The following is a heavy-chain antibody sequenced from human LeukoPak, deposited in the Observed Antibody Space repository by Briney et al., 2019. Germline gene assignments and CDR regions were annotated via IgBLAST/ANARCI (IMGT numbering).Heavy chain of an antibody. J-gene: IGHJ6*03. CDR2: ISGSGGST. D-gene: IGHD1-14*01. CDR3: EKGWGVISSGNHLIAYYYYMDV. Sequence: GGSLRLSCAASGFTFSSYAMSWVRQAPGKGREWFSAISGSGGSTYYAYSVKGLLTISRDNSKNTLYLQMNSLRAEDRAVYYCEKGWGVISSGNHLIAYYYYMDVWGKGTTVTVSS. V-gene: IGHV3-23*01. CDR1: GFTFSSYA.